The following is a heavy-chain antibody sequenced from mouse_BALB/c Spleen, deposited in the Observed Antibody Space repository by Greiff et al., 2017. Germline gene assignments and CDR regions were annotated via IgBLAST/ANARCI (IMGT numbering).Heavy chain of an antibody. CDR1: GFTFSSYA. Sequence: EVHLVESGGGLVKPGGSLKLSCAASGFTFSSYAMSWVRQTPEKRLEWVATISSGGSYTYYPDSVKGRVTISRDNAKNTLYLHMSSLRSEDTAMYYCALSTMITNYYAMDYWGQGTSVPVSS. V-gene: IGHV5-9-3*01. CDR3: ALSTMITNYYAMDY. D-gene: IGHD2-4*01. CDR2: ISSGGSYT. J-gene: IGHJ4*01.